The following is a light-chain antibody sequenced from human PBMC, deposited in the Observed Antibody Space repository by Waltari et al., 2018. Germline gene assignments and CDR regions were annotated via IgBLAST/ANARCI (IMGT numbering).Light chain of an antibody. Sequence: QLVLTQSPSASASLGASVKPTCPLSSGHSSNVIAWHQQHPQKGPRYLMKVNSDGSHSKGDEIPDRFSGSSSGAERYLTISSLQSEDEADYYCQTGGHGTWVFGGGTKLTVL. J-gene: IGLJ3*02. CDR2: VNSDGSH. V-gene: IGLV4-69*02. CDR3: QTGGHGTWV. CDR1: SGHSSNV.